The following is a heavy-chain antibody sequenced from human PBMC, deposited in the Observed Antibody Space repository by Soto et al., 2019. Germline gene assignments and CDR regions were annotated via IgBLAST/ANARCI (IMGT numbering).Heavy chain of an antibody. D-gene: IGHD5-18*01. Sequence: ASVKVSCKASGYSFTNYGINWVRQAPGQGLEWMGWISAYNGNTNTAQKLQGRVTMTIDTSTSTAYMELRSLRSDDTAVYYCARDLESDTRYYFDYWGQGTLVTVSS. CDR2: ISAYNGNT. V-gene: IGHV1-18*01. CDR3: ARDLESDTRYYFDY. J-gene: IGHJ4*02. CDR1: GYSFTNYG.